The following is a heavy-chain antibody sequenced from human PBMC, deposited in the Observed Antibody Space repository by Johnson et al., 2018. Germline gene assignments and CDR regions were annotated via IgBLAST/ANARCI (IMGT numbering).Heavy chain of an antibody. CDR2: ISWDGGST. CDR3: AKGCSSTSCYPYYYYYMDV. J-gene: IGHJ6*03. D-gene: IGHD2-2*01. Sequence: VQLQQSGGGVVQPGRSLRLSCAASGFTFSSYGMPWVRQAPGKGLEWVSLISWDGGSTYYADSVKGRFTIPRDNSKNYLYLQMTRLRTEDTAVYYCAKGCSSTSCYPYYYYYMDVWGKGTTVTVSS. CDR1: GFTFSSYG. V-gene: IGHV3-43*01.